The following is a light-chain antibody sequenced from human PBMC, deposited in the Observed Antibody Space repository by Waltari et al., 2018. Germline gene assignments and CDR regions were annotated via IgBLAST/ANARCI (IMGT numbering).Light chain of an antibody. CDR3: SSYTSRSTWV. CDR1: GSDVGTYNY. Sequence: QSALAQPASVSASPGQSITISCTGTGSDVGTYNYVAWYQQHPGKAPKLILYDVNNRPSGVSHRFSGSKSGYRASLTISRLQSEDDADYYCSSYTSRSTWVFGGGTKLTVL. V-gene: IGLV2-14*03. J-gene: IGLJ3*02. CDR2: DVN.